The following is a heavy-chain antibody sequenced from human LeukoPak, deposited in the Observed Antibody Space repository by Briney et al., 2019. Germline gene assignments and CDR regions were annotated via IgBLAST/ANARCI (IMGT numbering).Heavy chain of an antibody. D-gene: IGHD2-2*01. CDR3: ARRGAPCSSTSCYPYFDY. Sequence: PSETLSLTCIVSGGSISRSSYYWGWGRQPPGKGLEWVGRISYSGSTDYNPPLRGRVIISADTSKNQFSLKLRSVNAADTAVYYCARRGAPCSSTSCYPYFDYWGQGTLVTVSS. CDR1: GGSISRSSYY. J-gene: IGHJ4*02. CDR2: ISYSGST. V-gene: IGHV4-39*01.